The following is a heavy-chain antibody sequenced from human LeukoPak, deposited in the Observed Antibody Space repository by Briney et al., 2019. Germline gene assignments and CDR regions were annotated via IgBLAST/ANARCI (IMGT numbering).Heavy chain of an antibody. D-gene: IGHD4-11*01. CDR2: IWNDGSDK. V-gene: IGHV3-33*06. CDR1: GFTFSHYG. J-gene: IGHJ4*02. Sequence: GKSLRLSCVASGFTFSHYGMHWVRQSPGKGLEWVAVIWNDGSDKYYGDSVKGRFTISRDNSRNTVYLNMDSLRAGDTARYYCAKDAQRGFDYSNSLEYWGQGTLVTVS. CDR3: AKDAQRGFDYSNSLEY.